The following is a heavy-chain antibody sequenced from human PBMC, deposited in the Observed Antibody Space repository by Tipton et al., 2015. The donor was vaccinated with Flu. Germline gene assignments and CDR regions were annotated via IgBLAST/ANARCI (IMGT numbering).Heavy chain of an antibody. CDR2: ISWNSGSI. V-gene: IGHV3-9*01. D-gene: IGHD6-19*01. CDR1: GFTFDDYA. J-gene: IGHJ4*02. CDR3: AKGGQWPH. Sequence: SLRLSCAASGFTFDDYAMHWVRQAPGKGLERVSGISWNSGSIGYADSVKGRFTISRDNAKNSLYLQMNSLRAEDTALYYCAKGGQWPHWGQGTLVTVSS.